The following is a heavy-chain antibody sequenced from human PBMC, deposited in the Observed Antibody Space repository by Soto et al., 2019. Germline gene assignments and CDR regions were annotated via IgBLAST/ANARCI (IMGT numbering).Heavy chain of an antibody. CDR1: GGSFSGYY. CDR2: INHSGST. Sequence: SETLSLTCAVYGGSFSGYYWSWIRQPPGKGLEWIGEINHSGSTNYNPSLKSRVTTSVDTSKNQFSLKLSSVTAADTAVYYCARGGGLHYYYYYGMDVWGQGTTVTVSS. D-gene: IGHD3-16*01. J-gene: IGHJ6*02. V-gene: IGHV4-34*01. CDR3: ARGGGLHYYYYYGMDV.